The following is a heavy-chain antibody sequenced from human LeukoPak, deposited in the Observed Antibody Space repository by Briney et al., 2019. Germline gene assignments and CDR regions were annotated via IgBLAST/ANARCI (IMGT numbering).Heavy chain of an antibody. Sequence: ASVKVSCKASGGTFSSYAISWVRQAPGQGLEWMGGIIPIFGTANYAQKFQGRVTITTDESTSTAYMELSSLRSEDTAVYYCARVEAGYAAAGTGNWFDPRGQGTLVTVSS. CDR2: IIPIFGTA. V-gene: IGHV1-69*05. CDR1: GGTFSSYA. CDR3: ARVEAGYAAAGTGNWFDP. D-gene: IGHD6-13*01. J-gene: IGHJ5*02.